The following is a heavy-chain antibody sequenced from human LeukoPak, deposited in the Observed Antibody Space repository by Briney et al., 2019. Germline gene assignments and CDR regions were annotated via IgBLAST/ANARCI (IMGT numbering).Heavy chain of an antibody. Sequence: NPGGSLRLSCAASGFTLSSHGMSWVRQAPGKGLEWVSTISGSGANTYYADSLKGRLTISRDNSKNTLYLQMNSLRAEDTAVYYCAKDGEGYYDILTGYYTWGQGTLVTVSS. J-gene: IGHJ5*02. CDR2: ISGSGANT. V-gene: IGHV3-23*01. CDR3: AKDGEGYYDILTGYYT. CDR1: GFTLSSHG. D-gene: IGHD3-9*01.